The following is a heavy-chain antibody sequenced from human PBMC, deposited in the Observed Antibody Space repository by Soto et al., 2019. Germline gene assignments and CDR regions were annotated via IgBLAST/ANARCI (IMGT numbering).Heavy chain of an antibody. CDR3: ARGLYDFWSGYYAPFDY. V-gene: IGHV1-8*01. CDR1: GYTFISYD. CDR2: MNPNSGNT. J-gene: IGHJ4*02. Sequence: ASVKVSCKASGYTFISYDINWVRQATGQGLEWMGWMNPNSGNTGYAQKFQGRVTMTRNTSISTAYMELSSLRSEDTAVYYCARGLYDFWSGYYAPFDYWGQGTLVTVSS. D-gene: IGHD3-3*01.